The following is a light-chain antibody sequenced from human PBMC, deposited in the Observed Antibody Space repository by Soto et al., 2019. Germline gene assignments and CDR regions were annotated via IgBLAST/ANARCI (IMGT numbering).Light chain of an antibody. CDR2: KAS. V-gene: IGKV1-5*03. CDR3: QHYNSYSEA. J-gene: IGKJ1*01. Sequence: DIKMTQSPSTLSAYVRERDTLTSLASQTISSWLAWYQQKPGKARKLLIYKASTLKSGVPSRFSGSGSGTEFTLSISSRQPDDFATYYCQHYNSYSEACGQGTKV. CDR1: QTISSW.